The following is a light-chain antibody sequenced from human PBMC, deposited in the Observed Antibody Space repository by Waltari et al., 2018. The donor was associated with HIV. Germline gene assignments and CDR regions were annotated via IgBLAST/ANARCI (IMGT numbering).Light chain of an antibody. Sequence: QSVLTQPPSASGAPGQRVTIPCSGSSSNIENDNVYWYQQFPGAAPKLLIYKDTQRPAGVPDRFTGSKSGTSASLAIGGLRSDDEADYYCVGWDSRLRGYVFGAGTKVTVL. V-gene: IGLV1-47*01. CDR2: KDT. CDR3: VGWDSRLRGYV. J-gene: IGLJ1*01. CDR1: SSNIENDN.